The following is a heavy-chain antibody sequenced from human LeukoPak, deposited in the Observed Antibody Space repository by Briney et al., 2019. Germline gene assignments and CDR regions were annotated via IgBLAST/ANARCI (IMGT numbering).Heavy chain of an antibody. CDR2: ITTSGSTI. J-gene: IGHJ5*02. D-gene: IGHD1-1*01. CDR3: ARDGANSNWNDPRNWFDP. CDR1: GFDLSDYY. V-gene: IGHV3-11*01. Sequence: GGSLRLSCEASGFDLSDYYMTWIRQTPGKGLEWVSYITTSGSTIYYADSVKGRFTISRDNSKNSPFLHMNSLRAEDTAIYYCARDGANSNWNDPRNWFDPWGQGTLVIVSS.